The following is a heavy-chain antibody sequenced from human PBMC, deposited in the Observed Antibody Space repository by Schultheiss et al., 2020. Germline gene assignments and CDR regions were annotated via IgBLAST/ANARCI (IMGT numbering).Heavy chain of an antibody. V-gene: IGHV3-74*01. J-gene: IGHJ4*02. CDR3: ARGRWLPLPGDY. CDR2: MNSDGSST. CDR1: GFTFSDHY. D-gene: IGHD5-24*01. Sequence: GESLKISCAASGFTFSDHYMDWVRQAPGKGLVWVSRMNSDGSSTTYADSVKGRFTISRDNAKNSLYLQMNSLRAEDTAVYFCARGRWLPLPGDYWGQGTLVTVSS.